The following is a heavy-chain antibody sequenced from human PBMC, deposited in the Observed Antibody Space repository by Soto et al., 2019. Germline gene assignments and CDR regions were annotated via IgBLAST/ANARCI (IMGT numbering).Heavy chain of an antibody. CDR2: INHSGST. CDR1: GGSFSGYY. Sequence: QVQLQQWGAGLLKPSESLSLTCAVYGGSFSGYYWSWIRQPPGKGLEWIGEINHSGSTNYNPSLKSRVTISVDTSKNQFSLKLSSVTAADTAVYYCARGRHQYLVVVDYWGQGTLVTVSS. CDR3: ARGRHQYLVVVDY. V-gene: IGHV4-34*01. D-gene: IGHD2-8*02. J-gene: IGHJ4*02.